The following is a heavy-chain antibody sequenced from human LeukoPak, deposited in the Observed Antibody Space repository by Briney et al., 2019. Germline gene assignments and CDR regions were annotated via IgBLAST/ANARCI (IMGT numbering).Heavy chain of an antibody. CDR3: AKRPGYGFAFDL. J-gene: IGHJ3*01. CDR1: GFTFSNSD. Sequence: GGSLRLYCAASGFTFSNSDMSWVRQAPGQGLEWVSTIINIDGRTFYADSVGGRFTSSRDKSKGALYLQMNSLRAEGTALYYCAKRPGYGFAFDLWGQGTVVTVSS. CDR2: IINIDGRT. V-gene: IGHV3-23*01. D-gene: IGHD2-15*01.